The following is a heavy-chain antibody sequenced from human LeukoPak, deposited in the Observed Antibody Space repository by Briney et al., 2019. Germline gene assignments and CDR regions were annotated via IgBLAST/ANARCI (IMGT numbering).Heavy chain of an antibody. CDR2: INPSGGRS. CDR1: GYTFTSYF. V-gene: IGHV1-46*01. Sequence: ASVTVSCKASGYTFTSYFIHWVRQAPGQGLEWMGIINPSGGRSIYAQKFQGRVTSTRDMSTSRVYMELSSLRSEDTAVYYCARDPKDETSGYYYFDYWGQGTLVTVSS. CDR3: ARDPKDETSGYYYFDY. J-gene: IGHJ4*02. D-gene: IGHD3-22*01.